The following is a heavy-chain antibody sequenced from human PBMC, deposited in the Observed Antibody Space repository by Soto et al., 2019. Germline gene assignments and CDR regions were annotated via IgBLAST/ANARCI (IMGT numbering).Heavy chain of an antibody. CDR3: ARARGNDWYSDY. V-gene: IGHV1-2*02. Sequence: ASVKVSCKPSGYPFTDLYIYWVRQAPGLGLEWMGWIDPRSGASRKTQRFQGRFTMTRDSADNSLILQMTSLRAEDTAVYHCARARGNDWYSDYWGQGTMVTVSS. D-gene: IGHD2-21*02. CDR1: GYPFTDLY. J-gene: IGHJ4*02. CDR2: IDPRSGAS.